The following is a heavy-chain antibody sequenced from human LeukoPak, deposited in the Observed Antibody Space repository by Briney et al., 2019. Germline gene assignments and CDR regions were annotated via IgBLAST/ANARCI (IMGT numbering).Heavy chain of an antibody. J-gene: IGHJ4*02. CDR2: ISGDKGNT. D-gene: IGHD1-26*01. Sequence: ASVKVSCKGLGYTFTNYGITWVQQAPGQGLEWLGWISGDKGNTNYAQKVQGRVTMTTDTSTSTAYMELRSLRPEDTAVYFCARGDWEPFWYWGQGTLVTVSS. CDR1: GYTFTNYG. CDR3: ARGDWEPFWY. V-gene: IGHV1-18*01.